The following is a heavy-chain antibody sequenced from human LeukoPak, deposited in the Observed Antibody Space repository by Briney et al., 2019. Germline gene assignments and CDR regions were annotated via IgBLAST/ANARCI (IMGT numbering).Heavy chain of an antibody. J-gene: IGHJ4*02. CDR1: GFSVSTSY. Sequence: GGSLRLSCAASGFSVSTSYMSWVRQAPGKGLEWVSAISGSGGSTYYADSVKGRFTISRDNSENTLYLQMNSLRAEDTAVYYCAKDLRYWGQGTLVTVSS. V-gene: IGHV3-23*01. CDR2: ISGSGGST. CDR3: AKDLRY.